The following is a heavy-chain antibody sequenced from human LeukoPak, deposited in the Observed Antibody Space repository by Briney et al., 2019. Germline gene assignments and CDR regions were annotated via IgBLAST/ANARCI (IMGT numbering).Heavy chain of an antibody. Sequence: SETLSLTCTVSGGSISSYYWSWIRQPPGKGLEWIGYIYYSGSTYYNPSLKSRVTISVDTSKNQFSLKLSSVTAADTAVYYCARDSGSYYAYFDIWGQGTMVTVSS. CDR1: GGSISSYY. V-gene: IGHV4-59*12. CDR3: ARDSGSYYAYFDI. D-gene: IGHD1-26*01. CDR2: IYYSGST. J-gene: IGHJ3*02.